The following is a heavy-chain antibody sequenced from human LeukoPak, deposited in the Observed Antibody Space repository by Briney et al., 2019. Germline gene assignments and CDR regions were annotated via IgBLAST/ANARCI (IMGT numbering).Heavy chain of an antibody. V-gene: IGHV4-34*01. CDR2: INYGGST. Sequence: SETLSLTCAVYGGSFSGYYWSWIRQPPGKGLEWIGEINYGGSTNYNPSLKSRVTISVDTSKNQFSLKLSSVTAADTAVYYCARGRPTIFGVVIIFQPDYFDYWGQGTLVTVSS. CDR3: ARGRPTIFGVVIIFQPDYFDY. D-gene: IGHD3-3*01. J-gene: IGHJ4*02. CDR1: GGSFSGYY.